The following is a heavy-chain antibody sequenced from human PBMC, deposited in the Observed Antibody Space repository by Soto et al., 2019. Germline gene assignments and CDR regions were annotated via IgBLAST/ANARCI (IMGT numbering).Heavy chain of an antibody. D-gene: IGHD1-26*01. CDR1: GYTFTSYC. Sequence: SVNVSCKSSGYTFTSYCMSWVRQAPGQGLEWMGWISAYNGNTNYAQKLQGRVTMTTDTSTSTAYMELRSLRSDDTAVYYCARVGYSGYVDYWGQGTLVTVSS. J-gene: IGHJ4*02. CDR2: ISAYNGNT. CDR3: ARVGYSGYVDY. V-gene: IGHV1-18*04.